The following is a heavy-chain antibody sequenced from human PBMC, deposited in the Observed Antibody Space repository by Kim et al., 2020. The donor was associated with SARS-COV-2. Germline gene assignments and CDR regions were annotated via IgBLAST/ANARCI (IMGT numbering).Heavy chain of an antibody. V-gene: IGHV4-59*01. Sequence: TNYYPSLKSRVTISVDTSKNQFSLMLTSVTAADTAVYFCARVASSVLDYWGQGTQVTVSS. D-gene: IGHD6-25*01. CDR2: T. J-gene: IGHJ4*02. CDR3: ARVASSVLDY.